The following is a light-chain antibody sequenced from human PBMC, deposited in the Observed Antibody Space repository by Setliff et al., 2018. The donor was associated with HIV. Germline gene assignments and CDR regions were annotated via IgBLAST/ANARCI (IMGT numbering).Light chain of an antibody. CDR3: SSYTRTTSLVV. CDR2: DVT. Sequence: QSALTQPASVSGSPGQSITISCTGTRSDVDTYIYFSWYQQHPGEAPKLLIYDVTYRPSGVSNRFSASKSGNTASLSISGLQPEDEAVYYCSSYTRTTSLVVFGGGTKVTVL. CDR1: RSDVDTYIY. V-gene: IGLV2-14*03. J-gene: IGLJ2*01.